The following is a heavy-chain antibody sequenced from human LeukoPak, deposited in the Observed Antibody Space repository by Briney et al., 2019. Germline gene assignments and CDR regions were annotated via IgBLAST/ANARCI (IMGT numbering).Heavy chain of an antibody. CDR1: DFTLIGYW. CDR3: ARSVDY. CDR2: LNQDGSRK. V-gene: IGHV3-7*01. J-gene: IGHJ4*02. Sequence: GGALDLSVQPSDFTLIGYWLTCFRKAPGKGLEWVANLNQDGSRKYYVDSVKGRFTISRDDSKNSLYLQMDSLRVEDTAVYYCARSVDYWGQGILVTVSS.